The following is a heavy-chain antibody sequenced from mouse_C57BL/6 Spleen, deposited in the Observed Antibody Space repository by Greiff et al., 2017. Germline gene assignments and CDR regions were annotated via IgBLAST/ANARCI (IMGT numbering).Heavy chain of an antibody. CDR1: GYAFSSSW. CDR3: AYDYAGSAMDY. V-gene: IGHV1-82*01. J-gene: IGHJ4*01. Sequence: QVQLQQSGPELVKPGASVKISCKASGYAFSSSWMNWVKQRPGKGLEWIGRIYPGDGGTNYNGKFKGKATLTADKSSSTAYMQLSSLTSEDSAVYYCAYDYAGSAMDYWGQGTSVTVSS. D-gene: IGHD2-4*01. CDR2: IYPGDGGT.